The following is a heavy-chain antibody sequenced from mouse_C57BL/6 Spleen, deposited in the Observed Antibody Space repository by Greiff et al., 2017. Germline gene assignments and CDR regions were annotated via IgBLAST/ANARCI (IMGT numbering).Heavy chain of an antibody. CDR3: ARIYYYGSSYFDY. CDR1: GYSFTGYF. Sequence: EVHLVESGPELVKPGDSVKISCKASGYSFTGYFMNWVMQSHGKSLAWIGRINPYNGDTFYNQKFKGKATLTVDKSSSTAHMELRSLTSEDSAVYYCARIYYYGSSYFDYWGQGTTLTVSS. J-gene: IGHJ2*01. CDR2: INPYNGDT. D-gene: IGHD1-1*01. V-gene: IGHV1-20*01.